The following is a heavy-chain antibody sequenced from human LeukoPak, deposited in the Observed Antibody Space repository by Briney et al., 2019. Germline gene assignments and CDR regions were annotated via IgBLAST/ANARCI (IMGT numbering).Heavy chain of an antibody. V-gene: IGHV1-69*05. D-gene: IGHD6-13*01. Sequence: SVKVSCKASGGTFSSYAISWVRQAPGQGLEWMGRIIPIFGTANYAQKFQGRVTITTDESTSTAYMELSSLRAEDTAVYYCARDGTAAGLYFDLWGQGTLVTVSS. CDR1: GGTFSSYA. CDR3: ARDGTAAGLYFDL. CDR2: IIPIFGTA. J-gene: IGHJ4*01.